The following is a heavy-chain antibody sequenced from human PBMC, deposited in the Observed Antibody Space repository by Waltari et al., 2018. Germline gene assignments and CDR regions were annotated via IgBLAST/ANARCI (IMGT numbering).Heavy chain of an antibody. CDR1: GFTVSSNY. V-gene: IGHV3-53*01. D-gene: IGHD3-10*01. J-gene: IGHJ4*02. Sequence: EVQLVESGGGLIQPGGSLRLSCAASGFTVSSNYMSWVRQAPGKGLGGGSVIISVGSTYYADSVKGRFTISRDNSKNALYLQMNSLRAEDTAVYYCARAYGSGKNYFDYWGQGTLVTVSS. CDR2: IISVGST. CDR3: ARAYGSGKNYFDY.